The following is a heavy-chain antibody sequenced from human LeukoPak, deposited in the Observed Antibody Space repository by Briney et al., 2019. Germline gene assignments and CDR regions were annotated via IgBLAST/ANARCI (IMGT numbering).Heavy chain of an antibody. Sequence: GESLKISCKGSGYRFTSYWIGWVRQMPGKGLEWMGIIYPGDSDTRYSPSFQGQVTISADKSISTAYLQWSSLKASDTAMYYCARQKAAAGKDFDYWGQGTLVTVSS. V-gene: IGHV5-51*01. CDR3: ARQKAAAGKDFDY. J-gene: IGHJ4*02. D-gene: IGHD6-13*01. CDR1: GYRFTSYW. CDR2: IYPGDSDT.